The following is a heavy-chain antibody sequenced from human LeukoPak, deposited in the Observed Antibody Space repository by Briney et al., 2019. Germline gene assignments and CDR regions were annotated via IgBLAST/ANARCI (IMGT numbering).Heavy chain of an antibody. D-gene: IGHD3-10*01. Sequence: SETLSLTCTVSGGSISSFYWSWIRQPPGKGLEWIGYIYYSGSTNYNPSLKSRVTISVDTSKNQFSLKLTSVTAADTAVYYCARGPRYYYGSGAIDYWGQGTLVTVSS. CDR3: ARGPRYYYGSGAIDY. J-gene: IGHJ4*02. V-gene: IGHV4-59*01. CDR2: IYYSGST. CDR1: GGSISSFY.